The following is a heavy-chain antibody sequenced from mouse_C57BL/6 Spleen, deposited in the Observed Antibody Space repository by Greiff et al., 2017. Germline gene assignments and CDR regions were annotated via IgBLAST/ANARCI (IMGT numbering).Heavy chain of an antibody. V-gene: IGHV1-55*01. CDR1: GYTFTSYW. CDR2: IYPGSGST. Sequence: QVQLQQPGAELVKPGASVKMSCKASGYTFTSYWITWVKQRPGQGLEWIGDIYPGSGSTNYNEKFKSKAKLTVDTSSSTAYMQLSSLTSEDSAVYYCARRRQYPFFAMDYWGQGTSVTFAS. D-gene: IGHD3-2*01. CDR3: ARRRQYPFFAMDY. J-gene: IGHJ4*01.